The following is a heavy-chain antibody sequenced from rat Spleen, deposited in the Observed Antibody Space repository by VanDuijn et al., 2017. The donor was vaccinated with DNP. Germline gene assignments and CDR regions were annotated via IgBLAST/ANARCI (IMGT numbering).Heavy chain of an antibody. CDR1: GFTFSDYY. CDR2: ISYNGGTP. V-gene: IGHV5-7*01. J-gene: IGHJ2*01. Sequence: EVLLVESDGGLVQPGRSLKLSCAVSGFTFSDYYMAWVRQAPAKGLEWVATISYNGGTPYYRDSVKGRFTISRDNAQSTLYLQMDSLRSEDTATYYCARHRTMMPYYYVMDAWGQGVMVTVSS. CDR3: ARHRTMMPYYYVMDA. D-gene: IGHD1-12*01.